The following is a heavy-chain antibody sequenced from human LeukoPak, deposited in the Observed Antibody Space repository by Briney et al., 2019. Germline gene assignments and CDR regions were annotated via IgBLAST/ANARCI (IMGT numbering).Heavy chain of an antibody. CDR2: IYYSGST. CDR1: GGSISSGDYY. CDR3: ARHKEEQQQPAAFDI. D-gene: IGHD6-13*01. Sequence: PSETLSLTCTVSGGSISSGDYYWSWIRQPPGKGLEWIGYIYYSGSTYYNPSLKSRVTISVDTSKNQFSLKLSSVTAADTAVYYCARHKEEQQQPAAFDIWGQGTMVTVSS. J-gene: IGHJ3*02. V-gene: IGHV4-30-4*01.